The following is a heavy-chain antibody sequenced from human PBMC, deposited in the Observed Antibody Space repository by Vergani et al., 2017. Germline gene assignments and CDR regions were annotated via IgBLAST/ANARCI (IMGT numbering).Heavy chain of an antibody. CDR2: IRYDGSRR. J-gene: IGHJ4*02. CDR1: GFIFSSHR. CDR3: AKVGDDYGDYSHLDY. D-gene: IGHD4-17*01. Sequence: QVQLVESGGGVVQPGGSLRLSCTASGFIFSSHRMHWVRQAPGKGLEWVAFIRYDGSRRDYGESVKGRFTISRDNSKNMVYIQMNSLRPEDTAVYYCAKVGDDYGDYSHLDYWGQGTLVTVSS. V-gene: IGHV3-30*02.